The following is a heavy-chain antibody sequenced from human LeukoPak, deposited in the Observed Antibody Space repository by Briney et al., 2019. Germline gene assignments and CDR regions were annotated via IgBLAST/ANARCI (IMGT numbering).Heavy chain of an antibody. CDR2: IYYSGST. CDR3: ARGPSIVGATRRHLDWYFDL. D-gene: IGHD1-26*01. Sequence: SETLSLTCTVSGGSISSYYWSWIRQPPGKGLEWIGYIYYSGSTNYNPSLKSRVTISVDTSKNQFSLKLSSVTAADTAVYYCARGPSIVGATRRHLDWYFDLWGRGTLVTVSS. CDR1: GGSISSYY. V-gene: IGHV4-59*01. J-gene: IGHJ2*01.